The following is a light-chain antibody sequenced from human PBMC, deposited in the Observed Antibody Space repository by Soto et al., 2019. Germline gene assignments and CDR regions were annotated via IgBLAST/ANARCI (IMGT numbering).Light chain of an antibody. V-gene: IGLV4-60*02. CDR1: SGHSSYI. CDR2: LEGSGSY. CDR3: ETWDSNTRV. Sequence: QLVLTQSSSASASLGSSVKLTCTLSSGHSSYIIAWHQQQPGKAPRYLMKLEGSGSYNKGSGVPDRFSGSSSGADRYLTISNLQFEDEADYYCETWDSNTRVFSGATNLTVL. J-gene: IGLJ3*02.